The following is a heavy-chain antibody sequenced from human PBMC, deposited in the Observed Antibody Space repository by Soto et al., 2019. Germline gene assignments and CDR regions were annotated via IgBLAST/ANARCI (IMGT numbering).Heavy chain of an antibody. CDR3: ASLQYCSGGSCYAPYFDY. D-gene: IGHD2-15*01. J-gene: IGHJ4*02. Sequence: SETLSLTCAVSSGSISSSNWWSWVRQPPGKGLEWIGEIYHSGSTNYNPSLKSRVTISVDKSKNQFSLKLSSVTAADTAVYYCASLQYCSGGSCYAPYFDYWGQGTLVTVSS. CDR1: SGSISSSNW. CDR2: IYHSGST. V-gene: IGHV4-4*02.